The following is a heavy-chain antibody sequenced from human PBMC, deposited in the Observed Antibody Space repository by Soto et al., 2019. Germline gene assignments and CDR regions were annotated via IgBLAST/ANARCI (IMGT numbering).Heavy chain of an antibody. D-gene: IGHD6-6*01. CDR1: GDSISRGGYS. J-gene: IGHJ6*02. V-gene: IGHV4-30-2*01. CDR2: IYDSGST. Sequence: QLQLQESGSGLVRPSQTLSLTCAVSGDSISRGGYSWTWIRQPPGKALEGIGNIYDSGSTSYNPSLKSRVTISVDTSKNQFSLRLTSVTAADTAVYFCARGSSSYYDYGMDVWGQGATVTVSS. CDR3: ARGSSSYYDYGMDV.